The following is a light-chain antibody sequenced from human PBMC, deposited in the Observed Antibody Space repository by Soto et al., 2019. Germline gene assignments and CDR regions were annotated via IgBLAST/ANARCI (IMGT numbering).Light chain of an antibody. J-gene: IGKJ5*01. V-gene: IGKV3-15*01. CDR1: QSVSSN. CDR3: QQYDNWPPMT. CDR2: GAA. Sequence: EIGITHSPATLSVSPGERATLSCRASQSVSSNLAWYQQKPGQAPRLLIYGAAARAAGTPARFSGSGSGTEFTLTISSLQSEDFAIYYCQQYDNWPPMTFCQGTRLEI.